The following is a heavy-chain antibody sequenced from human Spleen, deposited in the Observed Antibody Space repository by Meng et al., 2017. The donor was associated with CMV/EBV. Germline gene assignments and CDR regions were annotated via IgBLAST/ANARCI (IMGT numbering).Heavy chain of an antibody. D-gene: IGHD3-16*01. Sequence: GESLKISCAASGFTFTTYAMNWFRQAPGKGLEWVATASGASGRGTTYHTDSVKGRFSISRDNARNSLYLQMNSLRAEDTAVYYCAKSWDGLDVWGQGTTVTVSS. V-gene: IGHV3-21*01. J-gene: IGHJ6*02. CDR2: ASGASGRGTT. CDR3: AKSWDGLDV. CDR1: GFTFTTYA.